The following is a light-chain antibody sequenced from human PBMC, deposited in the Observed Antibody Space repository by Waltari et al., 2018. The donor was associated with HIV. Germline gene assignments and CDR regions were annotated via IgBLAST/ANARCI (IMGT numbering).Light chain of an antibody. J-gene: IGLJ3*02. CDR2: DNV. Sequence: YVLTQPPSVSVAPGEMARLTCGGNNIGNKGVHWYQLKSGQAPLLVIFDNVHRPSRITERFSGSIAGFTATLAISRVEPGDEAVYYCQVWDRPSDQWVFGGGTTLIV. V-gene: IGLV3-21*01. CDR3: QVWDRPSDQWV. CDR1: NIGNKG.